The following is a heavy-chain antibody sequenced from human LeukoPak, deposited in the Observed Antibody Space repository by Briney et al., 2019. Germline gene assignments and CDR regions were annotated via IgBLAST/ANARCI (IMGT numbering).Heavy chain of an antibody. J-gene: IGHJ4*02. V-gene: IGHV3-21*01. CDR1: GFTFSSYS. Sequence: GGSLRLSCAASGFTFSSYSMNWVRQAPGKGREWVSSISSSSSYIYYADSVKGRFTISRDNAKNLLYLQMNSLRAEDTAVYYCARWQRGGGNSLEPDYWGQGTLVTVSS. D-gene: IGHD4-23*01. CDR2: ISSSSSYI. CDR3: ARWQRGGGNSLEPDY.